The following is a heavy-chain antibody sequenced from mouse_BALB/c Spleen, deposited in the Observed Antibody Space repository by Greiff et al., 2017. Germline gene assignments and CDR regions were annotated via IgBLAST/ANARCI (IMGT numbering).Heavy chain of an antibody. D-gene: IGHD2-10*02. CDR1: GYTFTSYY. Sequence: QVQLKQSGAELVKPGASVKLSCKASGYTFTSYYMYWVKQRPGQGLEWIGEINPSNGGTNFHEKFKSKATLTVDKSSSTAYMQLSSLTSEDSAIYYCTREKPKYGNYAFAYWGQGTLVTVSA. V-gene: IGHV1S81*02. CDR2: INPSNGGT. CDR3: TREKPKYGNYAFAY. J-gene: IGHJ3*01.